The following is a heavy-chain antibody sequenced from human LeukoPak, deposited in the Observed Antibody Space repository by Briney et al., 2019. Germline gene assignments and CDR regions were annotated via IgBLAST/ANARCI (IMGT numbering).Heavy chain of an antibody. CDR1: GDSISNYY. J-gene: IGHJ4*02. CDR2: ISYIGST. CDR3: ARGRRAAAGKLTISRQPFDY. V-gene: IGHV4-59*12. Sequence: SETLSLTCTVSGDSISNYYWSWIRQPPGKGLEWLGHISYIGSTNYNPSLNSRVTISVDTSKNQFSLKLSSVTAADTAVYYCARGRRAAAGKLTISRQPFDYWGQGTLVTVSS. D-gene: IGHD6-13*01.